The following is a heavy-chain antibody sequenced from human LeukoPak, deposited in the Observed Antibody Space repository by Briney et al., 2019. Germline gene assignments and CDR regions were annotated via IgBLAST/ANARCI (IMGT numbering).Heavy chain of an antibody. CDR3: ARDTYYYGSGSYFPSAPSFDY. CDR1: GYTFTSYD. V-gene: IGHV1-8*02. D-gene: IGHD3-10*01. CDR2: MNPNSGNT. J-gene: IGHJ4*02. Sequence: ASVKVSCKASGYTFTSYDINWVRQATGQGLEWMGWMNPNSGNTGYAQKFQGRVTMTTDTSTSTAYMELRSLRSDDTAVYYCARDTYYYGSGSYFPSAPSFDYWGQGTLVTVSS.